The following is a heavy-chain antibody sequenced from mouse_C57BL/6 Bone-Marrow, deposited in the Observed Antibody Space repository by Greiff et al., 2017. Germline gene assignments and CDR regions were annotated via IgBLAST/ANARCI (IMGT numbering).Heavy chain of an antibody. CDR3: ARGLLDFDY. D-gene: IGHD1-2*01. V-gene: IGHV3-6*01. CDR1: GYSITSGYY. J-gene: IGHJ2*01. Sequence: DVHLVESGPGLVKPSQSLSLTCSVTGYSITSGYYWNWIRQFPGNKLEWMGYISYDGSNNYNPSLKNRISITRDTSKNQFFLKLNSVTTEDTATYYCARGLLDFDYWGQGTTLTVSS. CDR2: ISYDGSN.